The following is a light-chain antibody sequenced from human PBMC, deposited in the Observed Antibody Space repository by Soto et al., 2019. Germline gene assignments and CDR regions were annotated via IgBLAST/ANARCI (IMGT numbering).Light chain of an antibody. V-gene: IGKV3D-20*02. CDR2: GAS. Sequence: EIVLTQSPGTLSLSPGARATLSCRTSQRVNSTYLAWYQQKPGQAPRLLMYGASNRATGIPDRFSGSGSGTDFTLTISRLEPEDFTVYYCQQRSIWPPSFGQGTKLEIK. CDR3: QQRSIWPPS. J-gene: IGKJ2*01. CDR1: QRVNSTY.